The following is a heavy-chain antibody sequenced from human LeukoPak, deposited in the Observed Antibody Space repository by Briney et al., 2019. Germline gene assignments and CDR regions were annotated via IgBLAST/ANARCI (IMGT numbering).Heavy chain of an antibody. D-gene: IGHD3-10*01. V-gene: IGHV1-2*02. CDR3: ARVQTWFGELLPNWFDP. CDR1: GYTFTGYY. CDR2: INPNSGGT. Sequence: ASVKVSCKASGYTFTGYYMRWVRQAPGQGLEWMGWINPNSGGTNYAQKFQGRVTMTRDTSISTAYMELSRLRSDDTAVYYCARVQTWFGELLPNWFDPWGQGTLVTVSS. J-gene: IGHJ5*02.